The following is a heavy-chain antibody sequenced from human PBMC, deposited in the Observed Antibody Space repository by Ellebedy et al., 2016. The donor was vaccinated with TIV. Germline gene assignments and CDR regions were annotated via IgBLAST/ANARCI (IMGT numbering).Heavy chain of an antibody. CDR1: GGSISSGGYS. D-gene: IGHD6-13*01. CDR2: IYYNGST. Sequence: SETLSLXCAVSGGSISSGGYSWSWIRQHPGKGLEWIGYIYYNGSTYYYPSLKSRLTISIDTSKNPFSLKLSSVTAADTAVYYCATAGVAATDPLDYWGQGTLVTVSS. V-gene: IGHV4-31*11. J-gene: IGHJ4*02. CDR3: ATAGVAATDPLDY.